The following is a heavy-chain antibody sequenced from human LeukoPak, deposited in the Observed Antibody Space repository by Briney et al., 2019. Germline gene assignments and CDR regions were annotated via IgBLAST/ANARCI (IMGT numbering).Heavy chain of an antibody. V-gene: IGHV1-24*01. J-gene: IGHJ1*01. CDR2: FDPEDGET. CDR3: ATVYDDSSGYPWKYFQH. CDR1: GYTLTELS. D-gene: IGHD3-22*01. Sequence: ASVKVSCKVSGYTLTELSMHWVRQAPGKGLEWMGGFDPEDGETIYAQKFQGRVTMTEDTSTDTAYMELSSLRSEDTAVYYCATVYDDSSGYPWKYFQHWGQGTLVTVSS.